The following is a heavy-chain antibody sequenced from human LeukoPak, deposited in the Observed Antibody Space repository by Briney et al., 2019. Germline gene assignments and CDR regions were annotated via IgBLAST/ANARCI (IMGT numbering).Heavy chain of an antibody. CDR1: GLTFSDYY. Sequence: GGSLRLSCAASGLTFSDYYMSWIRQAPGKGLEWVSYISSSGSTIYYADSVKGRFTISRDNAKNSLYLQMNSLRAEDTAVYYCARARRSRVLLLYGMDVWGQGTTVTVSS. CDR3: ARARRSRVLLLYGMDV. J-gene: IGHJ6*02. V-gene: IGHV3-11*01. D-gene: IGHD6-6*01. CDR2: ISSSGSTI.